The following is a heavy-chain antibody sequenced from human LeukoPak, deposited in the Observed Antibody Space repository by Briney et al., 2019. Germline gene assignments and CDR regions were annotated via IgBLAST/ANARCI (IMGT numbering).Heavy chain of an antibody. Sequence: GGSLRLSCAVSGFTFSSHDLHWVRQPAGKGLEWVSTIGTTGDTSYPDSVKGRFTTSRESAKNSLYLQMNSLRAGDTAVYYCARDLRGYRYGGYPYFYGMDVWGQGTTVTVSS. CDR2: IGTTGDT. D-gene: IGHD5-18*01. J-gene: IGHJ6*02. CDR1: GFTFSSHD. CDR3: ARDLRGYRYGGYPYFYGMDV. V-gene: IGHV3-13*01.